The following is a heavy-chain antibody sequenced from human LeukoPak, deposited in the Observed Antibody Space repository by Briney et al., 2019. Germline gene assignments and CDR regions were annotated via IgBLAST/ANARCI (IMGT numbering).Heavy chain of an antibody. CDR3: AREGEGSGLYYYYMHV. V-gene: IGHV3-11*04. CDR2: SSSSGSTI. CDR1: GFTFSDYN. Sequence: GGSLRLTCAASGFTFSDYNMYWICKGQGQGMGLVSYSSSSGSTIYYADSVKGRFTISRDNAKNSLYLQMNSLRAEDTAVYYCAREGEGSGLYYYYMHVWGKGTTVTVSS. J-gene: IGHJ6*03. D-gene: IGHD3-10*01.